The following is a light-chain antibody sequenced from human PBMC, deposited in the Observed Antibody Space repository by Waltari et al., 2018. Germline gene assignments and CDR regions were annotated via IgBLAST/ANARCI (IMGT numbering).Light chain of an antibody. CDR2: KAS. V-gene: IGKV1-5*03. CDR3: QHYNSYPIS. J-gene: IGKJ5*01. Sequence: DIQMTQSPSTLSASVGDRVTITCRTSQSISIWLAWYQQKPGKAPKLLIYKASSLQIGAPSRFSGSGSGTEFTLTISSLQPDDFATYYCQHYNSYPISFGQGTRLEIK. CDR1: QSISIW.